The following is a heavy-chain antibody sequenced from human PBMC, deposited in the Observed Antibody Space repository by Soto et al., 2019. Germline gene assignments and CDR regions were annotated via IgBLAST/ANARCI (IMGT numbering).Heavy chain of an antibody. CDR2: ISYDGSNK. CDR3: AKMTRGYYYGGDAFDI. D-gene: IGHD3-22*01. V-gene: IGHV3-30*18. Sequence: PGGSLRLSCAASGFTFSSYGMHWVRQAPGKGLEWVAVISYDGSNKYYADSVKGRFTISRDNSKNTLYLQMNSLRAEDTAVYYCAKMTRGYYYGGDAFDIWGQGTMVTVSS. CDR1: GFTFSSYG. J-gene: IGHJ3*02.